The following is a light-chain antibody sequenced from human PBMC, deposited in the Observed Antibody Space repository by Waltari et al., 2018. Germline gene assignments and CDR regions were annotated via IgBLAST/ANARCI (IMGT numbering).Light chain of an antibody. CDR1: SSNIGGHS. J-gene: IGLJ2*01. V-gene: IGLV1-47*01. CDR3: AAWDDSLSGVV. Sequence: QPVLTQPPSASGTPGQRVTISCSGISSNIGGHSVYLYQPPPGTAPKLLIYRNKQRPSGVPDRFSGSKSGTSASLAISGLRSEDEADYYCAAWDDSLSGVVFGGGTKLTVL. CDR2: RNK.